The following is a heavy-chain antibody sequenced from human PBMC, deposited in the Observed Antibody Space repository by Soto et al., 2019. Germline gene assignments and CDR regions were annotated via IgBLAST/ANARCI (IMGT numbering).Heavy chain of an antibody. CDR3: ALVRQLVCYFYYYMDV. CDR2: IGPYNGNT. J-gene: IGHJ6*03. CDR1: GYTFTNYG. Sequence: ASVKVSCKASGYTFTNYGITWVRQAPGQGLEWMGWIGPYNGNTHYTQRLQGRVTMTTDTSTSTAYMELRGLRSDDTAVYYCALVRQLVCYFYYYMDVWGTGNTVTVSS. V-gene: IGHV1-18*01. D-gene: IGHD6-6*01.